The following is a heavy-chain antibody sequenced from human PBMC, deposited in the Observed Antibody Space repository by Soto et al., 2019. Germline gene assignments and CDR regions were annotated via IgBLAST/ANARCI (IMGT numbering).Heavy chain of an antibody. CDR2: LDPEDGET. D-gene: IGHD2-21*02. J-gene: IGHJ1*01. V-gene: IGHV1-24*01. CDR3: ATWVYCGGDCYTLAFQH. CDR1: GYTLTELS. Sequence: GASVKVSCKVSGYTLTELSMHWVRQAPGKGLEWMGGLDPEDGETIYAQKFQGRVTMTEDTSTDTAYMELSSLRSEDTAVYYCATWVYCGGDCYTLAFQHWGQGTLVTVSS.